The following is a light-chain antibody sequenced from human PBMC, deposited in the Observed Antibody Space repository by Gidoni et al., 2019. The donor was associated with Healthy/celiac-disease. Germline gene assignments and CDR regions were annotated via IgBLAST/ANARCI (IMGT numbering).Light chain of an antibody. CDR2: AAS. CDR3: QQHNSYPFT. Sequence: DIQLTQSPTFLSASVGDRVTISCRTSQSISSYLAWYQQKPGKAPKLLIYAASTLQSGVPPRFSGSGSGTEFTLTISSLQPEDFATYYCQQHNSYPFTFGPGTKVDIK. V-gene: IGKV1-9*01. J-gene: IGKJ3*01. CDR1: QSISSY.